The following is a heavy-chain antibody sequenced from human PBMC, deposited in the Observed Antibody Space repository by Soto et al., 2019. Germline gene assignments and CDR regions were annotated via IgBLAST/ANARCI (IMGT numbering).Heavy chain of an antibody. V-gene: IGHV1-18*01. CDR2: ISAYNGNT. D-gene: IGHD6-13*01. CDR1: GYTFTSYG. J-gene: IGHJ6*02. Sequence: ASVKVSCKASGYTFTSYGISWVRQAPGQGLEWMGWISAYNGNTNYAQKLQGRVTMTTDTSTSTAYMELRSLRSDDTAVYYCASEIAAAGTSYYGMDVWGQGTTVTVSS. CDR3: ASEIAAAGTSYYGMDV.